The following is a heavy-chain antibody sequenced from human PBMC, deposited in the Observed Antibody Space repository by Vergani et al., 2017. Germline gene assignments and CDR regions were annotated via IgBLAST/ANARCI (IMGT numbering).Heavy chain of an antibody. Sequence: EVQLLESGGGLVQPGGSLRLSCAASGFTFSSYAMSWVRQAPGKGLEWVSAISGSGGSTYYADSVKGRFTISRDNSKNTLYLQMNSLRSEDTAVYYCARGLLSSGYLFDYWGQGTLVTVSS. CDR2: ISGSGGST. J-gene: IGHJ4*02. CDR3: ARGLLSSGYLFDY. CDR1: GFTFSSYA. D-gene: IGHD3-22*01. V-gene: IGHV3-23*01.